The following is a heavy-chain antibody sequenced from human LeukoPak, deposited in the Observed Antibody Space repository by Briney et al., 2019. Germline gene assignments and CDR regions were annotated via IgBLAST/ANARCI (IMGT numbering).Heavy chain of an antibody. V-gene: IGHV3-30*04. J-gene: IGHJ4*02. CDR3: ASRDYFDY. CDR1: GFSFRSYA. CDR2: MSYDGTKE. Sequence: GGSLRLSCAASGFSFRSYAMHWVRQAPAKGLEWVAFMSYDGTKEYYADSVKGRFTISRDNAKNSLYLQMNSLRDEDTAVYYCASRDYFDYWGQGTLVTVSS.